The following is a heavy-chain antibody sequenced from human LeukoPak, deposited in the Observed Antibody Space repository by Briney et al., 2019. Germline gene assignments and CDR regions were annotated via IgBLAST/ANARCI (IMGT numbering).Heavy chain of an antibody. D-gene: IGHD5-24*01. Sequence: ASVKVSCKASGGTFSSYAISWVRQAPGQGLEWMGRIIPILGIANYAQKFQGRVTITADKSTSTAYMELSSLRSEDTAVYYCARPRVGYYYGMDVWGQGTTVTVSS. J-gene: IGHJ6*02. CDR1: GGTFSSYA. V-gene: IGHV1-69*04. CDR2: IIPILGIA. CDR3: ARPRVGYYYGMDV.